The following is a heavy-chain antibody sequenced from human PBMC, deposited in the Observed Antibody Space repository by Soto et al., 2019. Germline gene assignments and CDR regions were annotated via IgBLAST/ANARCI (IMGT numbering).Heavy chain of an antibody. CDR3: ARRERIEGGIRRGAFDI. J-gene: IGHJ3*02. CDR1: GGSISSYY. Sequence: PSETLSLTCTVSGGSISSYYWSWIRQPPGKGPEWIGYIYYSGSTNYNPSLKSRVTISVDTSKNLFSLKLSSLTAADTALFYCARRERIEGGIRRGAFDIWGQGTMVTVSS. CDR2: IYYSGST. V-gene: IGHV4-59*08. D-gene: IGHD1-26*01.